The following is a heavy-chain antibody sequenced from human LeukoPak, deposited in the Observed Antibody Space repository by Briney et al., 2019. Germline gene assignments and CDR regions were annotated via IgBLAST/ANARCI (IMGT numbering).Heavy chain of an antibody. D-gene: IGHD4-23*01. Sequence: ASVKVSCKASGGTFSSYAISLVRQAPGQGLEWMGRIIPILGIANYAQKFQGRVTITADKSTSTAYMELSSLRSEDTAVYYCARAVENWFDPWGQGTLVTVSS. CDR1: GGTFSSYA. CDR3: ARAVENWFDP. V-gene: IGHV1-69*04. J-gene: IGHJ5*02. CDR2: IIPILGIA.